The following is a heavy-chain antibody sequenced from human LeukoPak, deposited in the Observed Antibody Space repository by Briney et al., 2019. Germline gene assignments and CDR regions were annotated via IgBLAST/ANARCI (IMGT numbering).Heavy chain of an antibody. CDR2: IYNSGTT. J-gene: IGHJ3*02. V-gene: IGHV4-31*03. CDR1: GASIGSGDHF. Sequence: PSQTLSLTCTVSGASIGSGDHFWTWIRQHPGKGLEWIGYIYNSGTTYYNPSLQSRVIVSVDTSKKQFSLNLNSVTTADTAVYYCARDLRGWGYAFDIWGQGTMVTVSP. CDR3: ARDLRGWGYAFDI. D-gene: IGHD6-19*01.